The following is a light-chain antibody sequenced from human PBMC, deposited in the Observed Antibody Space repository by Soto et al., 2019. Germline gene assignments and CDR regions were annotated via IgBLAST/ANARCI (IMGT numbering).Light chain of an antibody. Sequence: EIVLTQSPGTLSLSPGEIATLFFSASQSVSSSYLAWYQQKPGQAPKVLIYRASNRATGIPARFSGSGSGTDFTLTISSLEPEDFAVYYCQQRSNWPITFGQGTRLEIK. CDR1: QSVSSSY. V-gene: IGKV3D-20*02. CDR3: QQRSNWPIT. CDR2: RAS. J-gene: IGKJ5*01.